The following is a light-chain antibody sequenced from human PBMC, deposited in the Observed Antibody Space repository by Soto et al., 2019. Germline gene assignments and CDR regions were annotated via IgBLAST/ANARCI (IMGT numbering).Light chain of an antibody. CDR2: AAS. CDR3: QQYGNSLT. J-gene: IGKJ1*01. Sequence: DIVLTQSPGTLSLSPGERATLSCRASESVISNYLAWYQQKPGQAPRLLIFAASGRATAIPDRFSGSGSGTDFTLTISRLEPEDFAVYYCQQYGNSLTFGQGTKVEIK. CDR1: ESVISNY. V-gene: IGKV3-20*01.